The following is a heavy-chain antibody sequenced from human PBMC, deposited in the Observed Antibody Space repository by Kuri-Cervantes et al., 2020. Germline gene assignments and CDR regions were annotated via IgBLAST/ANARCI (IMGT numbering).Heavy chain of an antibody. CDR2: IYYSGAT. D-gene: IGHD3-22*01. CDR3: ARAVGYYYDSSGYYYFDY. J-gene: IGHJ4*02. Sequence: SETLSLTCTAPGDSISSYYWSWLRQPPGKGLEWIGFIYYSGATPYNPSLESRVTMSLDTSKNQFSLKLSSVNAADTAVYYCARAVGYYYDSSGYYYFDYWGQGTLVTVSS. CDR1: GDSISSYY. V-gene: IGHV4-59*01.